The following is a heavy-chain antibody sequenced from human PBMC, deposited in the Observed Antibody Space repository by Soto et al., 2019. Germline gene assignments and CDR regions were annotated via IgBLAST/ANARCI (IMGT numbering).Heavy chain of an antibody. Sequence: QVQLQESGPGLVKPSQTLSLTCTVSGGSISSGGYYWSWIRRHPGKGLEWIGHFYYSGSTYYNPSLXXRVTMSVDTSKYQFSLQLSSVAAADTAMYYCARVWGMTPDYWGQGTLVTVSS. CDR1: GGSISSGGYY. CDR3: ARVWGMTPDY. CDR2: FYYSGST. D-gene: IGHD7-27*01. V-gene: IGHV4-31*03. J-gene: IGHJ4*02.